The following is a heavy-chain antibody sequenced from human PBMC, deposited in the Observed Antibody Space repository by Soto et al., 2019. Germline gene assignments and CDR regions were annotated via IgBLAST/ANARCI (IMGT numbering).Heavy chain of an antibody. V-gene: IGHV4-34*01. CDR3: ARLGISSYNWYFDL. D-gene: IGHD6-6*01. J-gene: IGHJ2*01. CDR2: INHSGST. Sequence: RKGLEWIGEINHSGSTNYNPSLKSRVTISVDTSKNQFSLKLSSVTAADTAVYYCARLGISSYNWYFDLWGRGTLVSVSS.